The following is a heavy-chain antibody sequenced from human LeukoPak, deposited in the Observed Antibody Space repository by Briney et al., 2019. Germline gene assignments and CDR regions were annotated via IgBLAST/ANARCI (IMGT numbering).Heavy chain of an antibody. Sequence: PSETLSLTCSVSGYSISRGYSWGWIRQPPGKGLEWIGSISPGGTIYYNPSLKSRVTISVDTSMNQFSLKVNSVTAADTAVYFCAGDYGSTQNYIDFWGQGTLVTVSS. D-gene: IGHD4-17*01. V-gene: IGHV4-38-2*02. CDR3: AGDYGSTQNYIDF. CDR2: ISPGGTI. J-gene: IGHJ4*02. CDR1: GYSISRGYS.